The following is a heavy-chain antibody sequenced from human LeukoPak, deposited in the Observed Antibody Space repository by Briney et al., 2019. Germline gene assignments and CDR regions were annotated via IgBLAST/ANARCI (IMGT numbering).Heavy chain of an antibody. CDR3: AKGSNWNYLYYFDY. CDR2: VSSTGGTT. Sequence: GGSLRLSCAASGSTFSNYAMSWVRQAPGKGLEWVSSVSSTGGTTYYADSVKGRFTISRDNSKNMLYLQMNSLRAEDTAVYYCAKGSNWNYLYYFDYWGQGTLVTVSS. J-gene: IGHJ4*02. CDR1: GSTFSNYA. D-gene: IGHD1-7*01. V-gene: IGHV3-23*01.